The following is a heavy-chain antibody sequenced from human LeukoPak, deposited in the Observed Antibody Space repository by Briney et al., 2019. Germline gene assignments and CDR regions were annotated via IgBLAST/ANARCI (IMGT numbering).Heavy chain of an antibody. J-gene: IGHJ6*03. CDR1: GGTFRSYA. V-gene: IGHV1-69*01. Sequence: GSSVKVSCKASGGTFRSYAVTWVRQAPGQGLEWMAGIIPIFGTADYAQKFQGRVTIAADESTSTAYMELSSLRSEDTAVYYCARAPYSSGGSTNYYYSYYMDVWGTGTTVTVSS. D-gene: IGHD6-19*01. CDR2: IIPIFGTA. CDR3: ARAPYSSGGSTNYYYSYYMDV.